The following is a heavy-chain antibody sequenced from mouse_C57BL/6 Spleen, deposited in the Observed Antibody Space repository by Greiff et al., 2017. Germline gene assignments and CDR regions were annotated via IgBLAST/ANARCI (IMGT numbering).Heavy chain of an antibody. CDR1: GYTFTSYW. Sequence: QVQLQQPGAELVKPGASVKLSCKASGYTFTSYWMHWVKQRPGQGLEWIGMIHPNSGSTNYNEKFKSKATLTVDKSSSTAYMQLSSLTSEDSAVYYCARRSYDGYPYFDYWGQGTTLTVSS. V-gene: IGHV1-64*01. CDR3: ARRSYDGYPYFDY. J-gene: IGHJ2*01. D-gene: IGHD2-3*01. CDR2: IHPNSGST.